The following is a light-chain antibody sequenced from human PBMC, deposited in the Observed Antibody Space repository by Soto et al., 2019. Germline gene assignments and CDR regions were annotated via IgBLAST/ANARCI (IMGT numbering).Light chain of an antibody. CDR2: STS. CDR1: TGAVTSDNY. V-gene: IGLV7-43*01. J-gene: IGLJ1*01. Sequence: QAVVTQEPSLPVSPGGTVTLTCASSTGAVTSDNYPNWFQLKPGQAPKSVIYSTSNKHSWTPARFSGSLLGGKAALTLSGVQPEDEAEYYCLLYYGGVYVFGSGTKLTVL. CDR3: LLYYGGVYV.